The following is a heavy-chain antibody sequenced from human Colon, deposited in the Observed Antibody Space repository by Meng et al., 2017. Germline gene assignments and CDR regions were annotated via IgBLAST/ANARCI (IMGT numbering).Heavy chain of an antibody. CDR2: IHYTGGT. CDR3: ARFRVLLKDFDY. CDR1: GGSVSSKSHY. D-gene: IGHD2/OR15-2a*01. J-gene: IGHJ4*02. Sequence: SETLSLTCTVSGGSVSSKSHYWSWMRQSPDNRPEWIGYIHYTGGTTYNPSLKSRVVISVDTSKNQFPLKLNSVTAADTAVYFCARFRVLLKDFDYWGQGTLVTVSS. V-gene: IGHV4-61*01.